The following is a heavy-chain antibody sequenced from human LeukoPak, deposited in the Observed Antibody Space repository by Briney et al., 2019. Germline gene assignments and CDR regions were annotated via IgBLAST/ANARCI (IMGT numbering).Heavy chain of an antibody. Sequence: GGSLRLPCAAAGFTFSTYAMHWARQAPGKGLEWLTVISYDGSDKYYTDSVKGRFTISRDNSKNPLYLQMNSLRADDTAVYYCARVSTSGSGNYLTRAFDIWGQGTMVTVSS. J-gene: IGHJ3*02. CDR3: ARVSTSGSGNYLTRAFDI. CDR2: ISYDGSDK. CDR1: GFTFSTYA. V-gene: IGHV3-30-3*01. D-gene: IGHD3-10*01.